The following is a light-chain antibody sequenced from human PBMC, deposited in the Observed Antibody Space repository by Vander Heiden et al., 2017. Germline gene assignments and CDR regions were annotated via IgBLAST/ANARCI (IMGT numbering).Light chain of an antibody. CDR2: QDR. Sequence: SYELTPPPSVSVSPGQTASIHCSGDKLGDKYACWHQQKPGQAHVLVIYQDRKRPSGKLEKCAASNAESTATLTSVRTQAMEDANYYCQEWHSSTAVFGTGNKVTVL. CDR1: KLGDKY. J-gene: IGLJ1*01. V-gene: IGLV3-1*01. CDR3: QEWHSSTAV.